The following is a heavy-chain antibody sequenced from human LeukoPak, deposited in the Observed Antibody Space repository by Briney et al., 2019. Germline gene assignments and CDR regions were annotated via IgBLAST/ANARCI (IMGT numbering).Heavy chain of an antibody. D-gene: IGHD6-19*01. CDR3: ARDAQISSDWYFDY. CDR1: GGSISSYY. V-gene: IGHV4-59*01. CDR2: IYYSGST. J-gene: IGHJ4*02. Sequence: PSQTLSLTCTVSGGSISSYYWSWVRQPPGKGLEWIGYIYYSGSTNYNPYLKSRVTISVDTSKNQSSLRLSSVTAADTAVYYCARDAQISSDWYFDYWGQGTLVTVSS.